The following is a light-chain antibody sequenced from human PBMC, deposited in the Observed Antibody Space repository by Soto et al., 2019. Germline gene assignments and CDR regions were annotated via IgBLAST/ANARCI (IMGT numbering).Light chain of an antibody. J-gene: IGLJ3*02. Sequence: QSVLTQPPSVSEAPRQRVTISCSGSSSNIGNNAVNWYQQLPGKAPKLLIYYDDLLPSGVSDRFSGSKSDTSASLAISGLQSEDEADYYCAAWDDSLNVWVFGGGTKVTVL. V-gene: IGLV1-36*01. CDR1: SSNIGNNA. CDR3: AAWDDSLNVWV. CDR2: YDD.